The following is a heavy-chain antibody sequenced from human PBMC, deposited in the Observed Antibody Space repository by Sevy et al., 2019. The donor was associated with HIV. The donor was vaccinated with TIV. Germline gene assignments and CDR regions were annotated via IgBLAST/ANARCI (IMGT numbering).Heavy chain of an antibody. CDR1: GFTFSDYY. D-gene: IGHD3-3*01. V-gene: IGHV3-11*01. CDR2: ISSSGSTI. Sequence: GGSLRLSCAASGFTFSDYYMSWIRQAPGKGLEWVSYISSSGSTIYYADSVKGRFTISRDNAKNSLYLQMNSVRAEDTAVYYCGRGLTPMVTIFGVVIREYDYYYYYMDVWGKGTTVTVSS. CDR3: GRGLTPMVTIFGVVIREYDYYYYYMDV. J-gene: IGHJ6*03.